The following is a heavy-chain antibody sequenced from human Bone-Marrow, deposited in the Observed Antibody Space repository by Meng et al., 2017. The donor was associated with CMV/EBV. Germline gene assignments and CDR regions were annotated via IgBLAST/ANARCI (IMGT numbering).Heavy chain of an antibody. CDR3: ARDDPNSRAFDI. CDR1: GFTVSRNY. Sequence: SCAASGFTVSRNYMSWVRQAPGKGLEWVSVIYSGGSTYYADSVKGRFTISRDNSKNTLYLQMNSLRAEDTAVHYCARDDPNSRAFDIWGQGTMVTVSS. V-gene: IGHV3-53*01. CDR2: IYSGGST. D-gene: IGHD1-1*01. J-gene: IGHJ3*02.